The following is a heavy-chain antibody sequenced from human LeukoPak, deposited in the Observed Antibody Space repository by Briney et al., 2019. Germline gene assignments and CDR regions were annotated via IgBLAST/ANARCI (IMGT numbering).Heavy chain of an antibody. D-gene: IGHD5-24*01. CDR3: VKDIQLST. Sequence: GGSLPLSCAASGFTFSSYWMYWVRQAPGKGLVWVSHINNDGSNTYYADSVKGRFTISRDNSNHTLSLQMNSLRVEDTAIYYCVKDIQLSTWGLGTMVTVSS. V-gene: IGHV3-74*01. CDR1: GFTFSSYW. J-gene: IGHJ3*01. CDR2: INNDGSNT.